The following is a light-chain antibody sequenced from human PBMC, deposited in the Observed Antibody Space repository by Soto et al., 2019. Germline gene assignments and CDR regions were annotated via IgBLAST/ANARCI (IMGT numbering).Light chain of an antibody. Sequence: DIQLTQSPSFLSASVGGRVTITCRASQAISSHLAWYQQKPGKAPNLLIYGASTLQSGVPSWFSGSASRTQFTLTLTSPQPEDFVTYYCQQLNSYSPSFGPG. CDR3: QQLNSYSPS. J-gene: IGKJ3*01. CDR1: QAISSH. V-gene: IGKV1-9*01. CDR2: GAS.